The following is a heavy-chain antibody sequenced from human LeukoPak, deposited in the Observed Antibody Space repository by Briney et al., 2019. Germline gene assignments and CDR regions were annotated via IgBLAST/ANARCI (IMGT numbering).Heavy chain of an antibody. CDR3: ARDITMNYMDV. CDR1: GGTFSSYA. V-gene: IGHV1-69*13. CDR2: IIPIFGTA. D-gene: IGHD3-22*01. J-gene: IGHJ6*03. Sequence: SVKVSCKASGGTFSSYATSWVRQAPGQGLEWMGGIIPIFGTANCAQKFQGRDTITADESTSTAYMELSSLRSEDTAVYYCARDITMNYMDVWGKGTTVTVSS.